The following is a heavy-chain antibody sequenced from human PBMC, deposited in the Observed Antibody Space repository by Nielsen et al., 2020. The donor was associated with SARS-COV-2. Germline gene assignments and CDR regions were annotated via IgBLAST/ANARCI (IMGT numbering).Heavy chain of an antibody. CDR2: ILHYGGNV. D-gene: IGHD4-17*01. CDR3: ARDAYGDLIYGMDV. Sequence: GESLKISCTASGFSFMTYNMHWVRQAPGKGPEWVAAILHYGGNVYHADSVKGRFTISRDNSRNTLYLQMNTLRPEDTAVYSCARDAYGDLIYGMDVWGRGTTVTVSS. CDR1: GFSFMTYN. V-gene: IGHV3-30*04. J-gene: IGHJ6*02.